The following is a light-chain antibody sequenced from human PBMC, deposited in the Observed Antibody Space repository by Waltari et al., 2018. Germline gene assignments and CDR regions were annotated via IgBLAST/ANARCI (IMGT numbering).Light chain of an antibody. Sequence: QSVLTQPPSVSGAPGQIITIHCPGSSSNIGAGYDVHWYQQLPGTAPKVLIYGNTNRPSGVPDRFSGSKSGTSASLAITGLQAEDEADYYCQSYDSGLSGSVFGGGTKVTVL. CDR1: SSNIGAGYD. CDR2: GNT. CDR3: QSYDSGLSGSV. V-gene: IGLV1-40*01. J-gene: IGLJ2*01.